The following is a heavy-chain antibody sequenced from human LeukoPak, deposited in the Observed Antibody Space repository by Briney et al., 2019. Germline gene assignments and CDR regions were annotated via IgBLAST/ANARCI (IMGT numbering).Heavy chain of an antibody. J-gene: IGHJ5*02. V-gene: IGHV1-2*02. D-gene: IGHD6-19*01. CDR3: ARVIAVAGIVAPFDP. CDR1: GYTFTGYY. Sequence: GASVKVSCKASGYTFTGYYMHWVRQAPGQGLEWMGWINPNSGGTNYAQKFQGRVTMTRDTSISTAYMELSRLRSDGTAVYYCARVIAVAGIVAPFDPWGQGTLVTVSS. CDR2: INPNSGGT.